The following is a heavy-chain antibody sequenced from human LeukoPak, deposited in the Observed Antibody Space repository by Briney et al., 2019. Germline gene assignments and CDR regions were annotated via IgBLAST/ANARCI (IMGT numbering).Heavy chain of an antibody. D-gene: IGHD6-19*01. CDR1: GGSISSYY. J-gene: IGHJ4*02. Sequence: ASETLSLTCTVSGGSISSYYWSWIRQPPGKGLEWIGYIYYSGSTNYNPSLKSRVTISVDTSKNQFSLKLSSVTAADTAVYYCASLGGQWLFDYWGQGTLVTVSS. CDR2: IYYSGST. V-gene: IGHV4-59*01. CDR3: ASLGGQWLFDY.